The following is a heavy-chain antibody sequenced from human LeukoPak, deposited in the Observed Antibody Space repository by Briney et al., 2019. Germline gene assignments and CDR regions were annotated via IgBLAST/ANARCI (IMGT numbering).Heavy chain of an antibody. J-gene: IGHJ3*02. D-gene: IGHD2-21*02. CDR1: GGSISSGGYY. Sequence: PSETLPLTCTVSGGSISSGGYYWSWIRQHPGKGLAWIVYIYYSGSTYYNPSLKSRVTISVDTSKNQFSLKLSSVTAADTAVYYCARWGHIVVVTAGDAFDIWGQGTMVTVSS. CDR2: IYYSGST. CDR3: ARWGHIVVVTAGDAFDI. V-gene: IGHV4-31*03.